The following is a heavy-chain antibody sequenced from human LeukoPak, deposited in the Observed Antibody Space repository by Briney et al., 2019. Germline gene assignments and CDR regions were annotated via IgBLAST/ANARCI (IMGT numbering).Heavy chain of an antibody. D-gene: IGHD2-8*01. CDR3: ARIGHDLYLTFDS. J-gene: IGHJ5*01. CDR2: ISYDGSNK. Sequence: GGSLRLSCAASGFTFSSYGMHWVRQAPGKGLEWVAVISYDGSNKYYADSVKGRFTISRDNSKNTLYLQMNSLRAEDTALYYCARIGHDLYLTFDSWGHGTLITVSS. V-gene: IGHV3-30*03. CDR1: GFTFSSYG.